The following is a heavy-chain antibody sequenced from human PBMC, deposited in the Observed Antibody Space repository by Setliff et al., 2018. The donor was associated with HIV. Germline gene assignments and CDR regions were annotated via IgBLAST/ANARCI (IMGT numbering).Heavy chain of an antibody. D-gene: IGHD5-12*01. Sequence: PSETLSLTCAVFGGSFTDIGGSFTDYYWIWIRQPPGKGLEWIGEINHSGRTHYNPSLKSRATISVDTSKNQFSLRLNSVTAADTAVYYCARGATLLPGYSDRWEYFYMDVWGKGTTVTVSS. V-gene: IGHV4-34*01. CDR3: ARGATLLPGYSDRWEYFYMDV. J-gene: IGHJ6*03. CDR2: INHSGRT. CDR1: GGSFTDIGGSFTDYY.